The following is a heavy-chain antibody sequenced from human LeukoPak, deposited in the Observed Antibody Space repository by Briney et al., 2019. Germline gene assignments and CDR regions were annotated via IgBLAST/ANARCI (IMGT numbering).Heavy chain of an antibody. J-gene: IGHJ4*02. D-gene: IGHD6-13*01. V-gene: IGHV3-7*01. Sequence: GGSLRLSCAASGFTFSSYWMSWVRQAPGKGLEWVANIKHDGSEKYYVDSVKGRFAISRDNAKNSLYLQMNSLRAEDTAVYYCAREISSSWSDYFDYWGQGTLVTVSS. CDR1: GFTFSSYW. CDR2: IKHDGSEK. CDR3: AREISSSWSDYFDY.